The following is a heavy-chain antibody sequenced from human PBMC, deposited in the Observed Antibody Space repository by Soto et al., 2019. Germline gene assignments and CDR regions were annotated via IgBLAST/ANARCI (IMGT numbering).Heavy chain of an antibody. V-gene: IGHV1-18*01. D-gene: IGHD3-22*01. J-gene: IGHJ3*02. CDR1: GYTFSSFR. CDR3: ARGGTSTYYYDAFDI. CDR2: ISPYNGNT. Sequence: ASVKVSCKASGYTFSSFRINWVRQAPGQGLEWMGWISPYNGNTNYAQKLQGRVTMSTDTSTSTAYMEVRSLRSDDTAVYHCARGGTSTYYYDAFDIWGQGTVVTVSS.